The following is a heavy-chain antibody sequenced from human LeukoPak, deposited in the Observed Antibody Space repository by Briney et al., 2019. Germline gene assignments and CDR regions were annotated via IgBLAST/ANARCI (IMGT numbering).Heavy chain of an antibody. CDR2: IYYSGTT. Sequence: PSETLSLTCTVSGGSVSSRSYYWGWIRQPPGKGLEWIGSIYYSGTTYYNPSLKSRVTISVDTSKNQFSLKLSSVTAADTAVYYCAIGEGHCSSTSCQDAFDIWGQGTMVTVSS. CDR1: GGSVSSRSYY. J-gene: IGHJ3*02. V-gene: IGHV4-39*01. CDR3: AIGEGHCSSTSCQDAFDI. D-gene: IGHD2-2*01.